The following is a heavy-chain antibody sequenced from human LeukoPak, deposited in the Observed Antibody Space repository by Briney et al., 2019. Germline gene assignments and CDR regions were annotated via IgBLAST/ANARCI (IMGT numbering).Heavy chain of an antibody. D-gene: IGHD5-18*01. CDR1: RYTLIGYY. V-gene: IGHV1-2*02. CDR3: VPAFLDTAMIITVRYY. Sequence: VASVKVSCKASRYTLIGYYMHWVRQAPGQELEWMGWINPSSGGTNFAQKFQGRVTMTRATSIRTAYMDMSRLRSDDAAVYYCVPAFLDTAMIITVRYYWGQGTLVTVSA. CDR2: INPSSGGT. J-gene: IGHJ4*02.